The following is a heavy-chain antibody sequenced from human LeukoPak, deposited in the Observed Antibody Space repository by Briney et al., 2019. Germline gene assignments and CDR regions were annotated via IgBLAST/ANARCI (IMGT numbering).Heavy chain of an antibody. J-gene: IGHJ5*02. D-gene: IGHD2-2*01. Sequence: ASVKVSCMASGYTFTSYYMHWVRQAPGQELESMGIINPSGGSTSYAQKFQGRVTMTRDTSTSTVYMELSSLRSEDTAVYYCARTRRGYCSSTSCSNWFDPWGQGTLVTVSS. V-gene: IGHV1-46*01. CDR2: INPSGGST. CDR1: GYTFTSYY. CDR3: ARTRRGYCSSTSCSNWFDP.